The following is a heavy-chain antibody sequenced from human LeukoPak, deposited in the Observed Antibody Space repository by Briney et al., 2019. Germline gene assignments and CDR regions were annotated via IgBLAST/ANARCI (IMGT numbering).Heavy chain of an antibody. J-gene: IGHJ3*02. CDR3: ARGRGPYYDSSGYYRDAFDI. D-gene: IGHD3-22*01. CDR2: IYYSGST. Sequence: PSETLSLTCTVSGGSISRYYWSWIRQPPGKGLEWIGYIYYSGSTNYNPSLKSRVTISVDTSKNQFSLKLSSVTAADTAVYYCARGRGPYYDSSGYYRDAFDIWGQGTMVTVSS. CDR1: GGSISRYY. V-gene: IGHV4-59*01.